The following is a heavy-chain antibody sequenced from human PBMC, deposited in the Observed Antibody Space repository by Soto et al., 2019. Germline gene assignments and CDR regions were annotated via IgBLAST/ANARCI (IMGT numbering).Heavy chain of an antibody. Sequence: QVQLVESGGGVVQPGRSLRLSCAASGFTFSSYGMHWVRQAPGKGLECVAVIWYDGSNKYYADSVKGRFTISRDNSKNTLYLQMNSLRAEDTAVYYCARGPDGRGSYYRAAFDIWGQGTMVTVSS. D-gene: IGHD3-10*01. CDR2: IWYDGSNK. CDR3: ARGPDGRGSYYRAAFDI. CDR1: GFTFSSYG. J-gene: IGHJ3*02. V-gene: IGHV3-33*01.